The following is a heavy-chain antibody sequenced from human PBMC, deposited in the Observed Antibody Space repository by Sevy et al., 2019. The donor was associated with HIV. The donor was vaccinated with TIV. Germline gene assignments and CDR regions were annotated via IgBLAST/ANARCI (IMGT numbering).Heavy chain of an antibody. Sequence: SLRLSCEVSGFTLSTHVMYWVRQAPGKGLEWVAGISYDESTQYYGDSVKGRFTVSRDNSKNTLFLQMHSLRPEDTAVYYCAKDPRPYGDNVEGFDFWGQGTLVTVSS. V-gene: IGHV3-30*18. D-gene: IGHD4-17*01. J-gene: IGHJ4*02. CDR2: ISYDESTQ. CDR3: AKDPRPYGDNVEGFDF. CDR1: GFTLSTHV.